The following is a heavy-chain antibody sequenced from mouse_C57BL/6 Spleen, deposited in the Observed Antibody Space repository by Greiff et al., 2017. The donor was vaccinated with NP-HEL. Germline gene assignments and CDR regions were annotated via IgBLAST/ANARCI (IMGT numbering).Heavy chain of an antibody. D-gene: IGHD1-1*01. CDR3: TNYYGSSYWYFDV. Sequence: QVQLQQSGAELVRPGASVTLSCKASGYTFTDYEMHWVKQTPVHGLEWIGAIDPETGGTAYNQKFKGKAILTADKSSSTAYMDLRSLTSEDSAVYYCTNYYGSSYWYFDVWGTGTTVTVSS. CDR1: GYTFTDYE. J-gene: IGHJ1*03. V-gene: IGHV1-15*01. CDR2: IDPETGGT.